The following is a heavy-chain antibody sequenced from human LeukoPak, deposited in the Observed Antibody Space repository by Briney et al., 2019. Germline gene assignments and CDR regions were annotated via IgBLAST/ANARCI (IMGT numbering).Heavy chain of an antibody. Sequence: SDTLSLTCTVSGGSISSYHWIWIRQPPGKGLEWIGYTYYSGSTNYNPSLKSRVTISVDTSKNQFSLKLSSVTAADTAVYYCARGEWELLSGDYYYYYYMDVWGKGTTVTVSS. CDR3: ARGEWELLSGDYYYYYYMDV. J-gene: IGHJ6*03. CDR1: GGSISSYH. CDR2: TYYSGST. V-gene: IGHV4-59*07. D-gene: IGHD1-26*01.